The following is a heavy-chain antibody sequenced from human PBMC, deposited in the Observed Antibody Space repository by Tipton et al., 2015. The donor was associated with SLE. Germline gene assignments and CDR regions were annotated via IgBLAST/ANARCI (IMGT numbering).Heavy chain of an antibody. V-gene: IGHV6-1*01. CDR1: GDSVSSNSAA. CDR3: ARVGDSSSPPSNWFDP. CDR2: TYYRSKWYN. D-gene: IGHD6-13*01. J-gene: IGHJ5*02. Sequence: LRLSCAISGDSVSSNSAAWNWIRQSPSRGLEWLGRTYYRSKWYNDYAVSVKSRITINPDTSKNQFSLQLDSVTPEDTAVYYCARVGDSSSPPSNWFDPWGQGTLVTVSS.